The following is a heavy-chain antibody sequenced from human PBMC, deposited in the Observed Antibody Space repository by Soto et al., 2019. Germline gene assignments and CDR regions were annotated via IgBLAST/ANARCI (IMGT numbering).Heavy chain of an antibody. D-gene: IGHD2-15*01. Sequence: SGPTLVNPTQTLTLTCTFSGFSLSTSGVGVGWIRQPPGKALEWLALIYWDDDKRYSPSLKSRLTITKDTSKNQVVLTMTNMDPVDTATYYCAHKYCSGGSCYSQEYFQHWGQGTLVTVSS. CDR3: AHKYCSGGSCYSQEYFQH. CDR2: IYWDDDK. J-gene: IGHJ1*01. V-gene: IGHV2-5*02. CDR1: GFSLSTSGVG.